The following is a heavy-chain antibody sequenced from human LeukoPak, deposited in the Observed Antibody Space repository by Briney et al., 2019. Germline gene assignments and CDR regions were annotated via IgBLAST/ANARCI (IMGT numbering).Heavy chain of an antibody. D-gene: IGHD3-10*01. CDR3: ARLRVAMVRGVPYFDS. Sequence: SETLSLTCTVSGASITSNDYSWSWIRQPPGKGLVWLGMISDSGKTYFNPSLKSRVTISADTSKNQLSLRQTSLTAADTAVYYCARLRVAMVRGVPYFDSWGQGALVTVS. J-gene: IGHJ4*02. CDR2: ISDSGKT. CDR1: GASITSNDYS. V-gene: IGHV4-39*01.